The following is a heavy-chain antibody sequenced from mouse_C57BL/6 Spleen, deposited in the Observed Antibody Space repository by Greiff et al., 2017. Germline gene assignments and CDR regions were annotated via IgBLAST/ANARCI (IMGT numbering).Heavy chain of an antibody. D-gene: IGHD2-3*01. CDR2: IYPGDGDT. CDR3: ARFYSYYFDY. V-gene: IGHV1-82*01. Sequence: VQLVESGPELVKPGASVKISCKASGYAFSSSWMNWVKQRPGQGLEWIGRIYPGDGDTNYNGKFKGKATLTADKSSSTAYMQLSSLTSEDSAVYFCARFYSYYFDYWGQGTTLTVSS. J-gene: IGHJ2*01. CDR1: GYAFSSSW.